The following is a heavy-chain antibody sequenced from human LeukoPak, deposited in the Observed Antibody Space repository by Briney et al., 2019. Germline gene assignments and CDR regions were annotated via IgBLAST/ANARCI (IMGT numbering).Heavy chain of an antibody. D-gene: IGHD6-13*01. CDR1: GFTFSSYG. V-gene: IGHV3-33*01. Sequence: GGSLRLSCAASGFTFSSYGMHWVRQAPGKGLEWVAVIWHDGSNKYYADSVKGRFTISRDNSKNTLYLQMNSLRAEDTAVYYCARVSSSNDAFDIWGQGTMVTVSS. CDR3: ARVSSSNDAFDI. CDR2: IWHDGSNK. J-gene: IGHJ3*02.